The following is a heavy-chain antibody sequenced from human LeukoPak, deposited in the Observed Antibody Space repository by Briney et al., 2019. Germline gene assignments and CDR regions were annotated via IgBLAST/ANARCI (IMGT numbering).Heavy chain of an antibody. CDR3: ARQTFSSGYRIFDY. CDR1: GGSISGYY. J-gene: IGHJ4*02. V-gene: IGHV4-59*01. D-gene: IGHD3-22*01. CDR2: IHYSGST. Sequence: PSETLSLTCTVSGGSISGYYWTWSRQPPGKGLEWIGDIHYSGSTNYNPSLKSRVTMSVDTSKRQFALKLSSVTAADTAVYYCARQTFSSGYRIFDYWGQGTLVTVSS.